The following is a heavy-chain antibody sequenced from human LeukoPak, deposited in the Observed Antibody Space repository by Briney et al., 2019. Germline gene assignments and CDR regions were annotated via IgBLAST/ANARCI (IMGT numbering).Heavy chain of an antibody. CDR2: IYSGGST. J-gene: IGHJ4*02. Sequence: GGSLRLSCAASGFTVSSNYMSWVRQAPGKGLEWVSVIYSGGSTYYADSVKGRFTISRDNSKNTLYLQMNSLRAEDTAVYYCAREGSGSYYTYWGQGTLVTVSS. CDR3: AREGSGSYYTY. V-gene: IGHV3-53*01. CDR1: GFTVSSNY. D-gene: IGHD1-26*01.